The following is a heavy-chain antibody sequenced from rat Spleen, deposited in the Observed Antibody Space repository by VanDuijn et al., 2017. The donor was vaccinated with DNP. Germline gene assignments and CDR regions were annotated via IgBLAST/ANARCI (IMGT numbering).Heavy chain of an antibody. CDR1: GITFNNYD. CDR2: ITDSGGTA. J-gene: IGHJ2*01. V-gene: IGHV5S23*01. CDR3: AGTPNYKGY. D-gene: IGHD1-10*01. Sequence: EVQLVESGGGLVQPGRSLKLSCAASGITFNNYDMAWVRQAPAKGLEWVAFITDSGGTAYYRDSVKGRFTISRNNAKSTLYLQMNNLKEEDTAIYYCAGTPNYKGYWGQGVMVTVSS.